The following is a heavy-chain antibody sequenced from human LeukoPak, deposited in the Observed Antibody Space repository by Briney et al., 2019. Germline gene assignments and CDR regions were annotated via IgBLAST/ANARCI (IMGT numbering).Heavy chain of an antibody. J-gene: IGHJ4*02. CDR2: IYYSGST. CDR1: GGSISSSSYY. CDR3: ARAQLDSFDY. Sequence: SETLSLTCTVSGGSISSSSYYWGWIRQPPGKGLEWIGSIYYSGSTYYNPSLKSRVTISVDTSKNQFSLKLSSVTAADTAVYYCARAQLDSFDYWGQGTLVTVSS. V-gene: IGHV4-39*01.